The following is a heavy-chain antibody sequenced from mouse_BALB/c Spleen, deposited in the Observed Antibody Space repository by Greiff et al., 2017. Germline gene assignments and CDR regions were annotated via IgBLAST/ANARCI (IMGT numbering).Heavy chain of an antibody. J-gene: IGHJ4*01. CDR2: IAPGSGST. V-gene: IGHV1S41*01. Sequence: DLVKPGASVKLSCKASGYTFTSYWINWIKQRPGQGLEWIGRIAPGSGSTYYNEMFKGKATLTVDTSSSTAYIQLSSLSSEDSAVYFCARWDYGYDWGYAMDYWGQGTSVTVSS. D-gene: IGHD2-2*01. CDR1: GYTFTSYW. CDR3: ARWDYGYDWGYAMDY.